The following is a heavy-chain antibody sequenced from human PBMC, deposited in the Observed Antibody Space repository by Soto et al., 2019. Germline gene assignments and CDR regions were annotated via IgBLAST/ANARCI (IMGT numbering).Heavy chain of an antibody. CDR3: ARDRVIVATIYYYYYGMDV. Sequence: QVQLVQSGAEVKKPGSSVKVSCKASGGTFSSYAISWVRQAPGQGLEWMGGIIPIFGTANYAQKFQGRVTITADESTSTAYMELSNLRSEDTAVYYCARDRVIVATIYYYYYGMDVWGQGTTVTVSS. CDR2: IIPIFGTA. J-gene: IGHJ6*02. CDR1: GGTFSSYA. D-gene: IGHD5-12*01. V-gene: IGHV1-69*01.